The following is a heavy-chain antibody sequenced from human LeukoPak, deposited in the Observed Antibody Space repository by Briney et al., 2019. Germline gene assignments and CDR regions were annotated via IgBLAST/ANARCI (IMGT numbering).Heavy chain of an antibody. CDR1: GFTFSSYA. Sequence: GGSLRLSCAASGFTFSSYAMRWVRQAPGKGREWGSGISGSGFTTYYAHSVKGRFTISRDNSKNTLYLQMNSLRAEGTAVYYCAKDRDVVITTASHYWGQGTLVTVSS. CDR2: ISGSGFTT. J-gene: IGHJ4*02. V-gene: IGHV3-23*01. CDR3: AKDRDVVITTASHY. D-gene: IGHD3-22*01.